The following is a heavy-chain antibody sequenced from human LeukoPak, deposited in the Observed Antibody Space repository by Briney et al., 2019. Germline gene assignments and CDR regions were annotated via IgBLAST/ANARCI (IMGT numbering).Heavy chain of an antibody. Sequence: ASVKVSCKASGYTLTSYYMHWVRQAPGQGLEWMGIINPGGGSTSYAQKFQGRVTMTRDTSTSTVYMELSSLRSDDTAVYYCARSTSGWYSYYWGQGTLVTVSS. CDR1: GYTLTSYY. CDR3: ARSTSGWYSYY. D-gene: IGHD6-19*01. V-gene: IGHV1-46*01. CDR2: INPGGGST. J-gene: IGHJ4*02.